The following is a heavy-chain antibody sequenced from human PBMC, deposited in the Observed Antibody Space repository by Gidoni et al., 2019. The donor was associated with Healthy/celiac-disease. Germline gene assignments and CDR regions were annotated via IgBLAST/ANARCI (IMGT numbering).Heavy chain of an antibody. J-gene: IGHJ4*02. CDR1: GFTFSSYA. CDR2: ISGSGGST. Sequence: EVQLLESGGGLVQPGGSLRLSCAASGFTFSSYAMSWVRQAPGTGLVWVSAISGSGGSTYYADSVKGRFTISRDNSKNTLYLQMNSLRAEDTAVYYCAKQGDIVVVPAATFDYWGQGTLVTVSS. CDR3: AKQGDIVVVPAATFDY. V-gene: IGHV3-23*01. D-gene: IGHD2-2*01.